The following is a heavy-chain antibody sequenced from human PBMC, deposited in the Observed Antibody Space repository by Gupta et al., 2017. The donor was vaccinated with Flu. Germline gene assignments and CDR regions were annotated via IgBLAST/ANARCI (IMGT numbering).Heavy chain of an antibody. D-gene: IGHD6-19*01. CDR3: AGDSEEGAVASVGLGP. Sequence: YYMNWVRQAPGQGVEWMGWINPNSGGTNYAQKFQGRVTMTRDTSISTAYMELSRLRSDDTAIYYCAGDSEEGAVASVGLGPWGQGTLVTVSS. J-gene: IGHJ5*02. CDR2: INPNSGGT. CDR1: YY. V-gene: IGHV1-2*02.